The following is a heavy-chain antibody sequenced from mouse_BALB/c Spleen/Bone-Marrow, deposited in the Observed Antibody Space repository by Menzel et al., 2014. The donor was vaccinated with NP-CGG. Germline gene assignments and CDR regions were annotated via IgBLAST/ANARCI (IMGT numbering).Heavy chain of an antibody. CDR3: ARDEPGGCGDY. J-gene: IGHJ4*01. Sequence: QVQLKESGPGLVAPSQSLSIPCTVSGFSLTSYGIHWVRQPPGKGLEWLGVIWAGGSTNYNSALMSRLSISKDNSKSQVFLKMNSLQTDDTAIYYCARDEPGGCGDYWGQGTSVTVPS. CDR2: IWAGGST. V-gene: IGHV2-9*02. D-gene: IGHD1-1*02. CDR1: GFSLTSYG.